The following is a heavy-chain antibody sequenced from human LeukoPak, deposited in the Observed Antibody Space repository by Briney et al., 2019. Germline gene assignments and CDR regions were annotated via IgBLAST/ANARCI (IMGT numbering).Heavy chain of an antibody. CDR1: GFTFSSYA. J-gene: IGHJ4*02. V-gene: IGHV3-23*01. CDR3: AKADDYVWGSYRYFYFDY. CDR2: ISGSGGST. D-gene: IGHD3-16*02. Sequence: PGGSLRLSCAASGFTFSSYAMSAVRQAPGKGLEGVSAISGSGGSTYYANSVNGRLTISRDNSKNTLYLQMNSLRAEDTAVYYCAKADDYVWGSYRYFYFDYWGQGTLVTVSS.